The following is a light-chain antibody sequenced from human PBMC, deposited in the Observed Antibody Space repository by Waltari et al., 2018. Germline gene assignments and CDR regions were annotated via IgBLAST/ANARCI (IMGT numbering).Light chain of an antibody. CDR1: QSVSSN. V-gene: IGKV3-15*01. CDR2: GAS. J-gene: IGKJ2*01. Sequence: EIVMTTSPATLSVPPGERATLSCRASQSVSSNFAWYQQKPGQAPRLLIYGASTRATDIPARFSGSGSGTEFTLTISSLQSEDFAVYYCQQYNDWLGTFGQGTKLEIK. CDR3: QQYNDWLGT.